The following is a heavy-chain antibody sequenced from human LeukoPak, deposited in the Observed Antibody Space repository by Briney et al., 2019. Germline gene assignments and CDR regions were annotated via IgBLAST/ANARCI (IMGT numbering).Heavy chain of an antibody. D-gene: IGHD3-16*01. J-gene: IGHJ3*02. CDR2: IHSAGTT. CDR3: ARDRGGDAFDI. Sequence: PGGSLRLXCAASGFTVSSNYMSWGRQAPGKGLEWVSLIHSAGTTYYADSVKGRFTISRDNSKNTLYLQMHSLRPEDTAVYYCARDRGGDAFDIWGQGTMVTVSS. CDR1: GFTVSSNY. V-gene: IGHV3-53*01.